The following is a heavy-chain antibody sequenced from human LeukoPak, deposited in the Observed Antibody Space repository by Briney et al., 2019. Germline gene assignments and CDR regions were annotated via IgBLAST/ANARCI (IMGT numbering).Heavy chain of an antibody. D-gene: IGHD4-23*01. CDR1: GYTFTSYG. V-gene: IGHV1-69*13. J-gene: IGHJ4*02. CDR3: ARALNFRWELSY. Sequence: SVKVSCKASGYTFTSYGISWVRQAPGQGLEWMGGIIPIFGTANYAQKFQGRVTITADESTSTAYMELSSLRSEDTAVYYCARALNFRWELSYWGQGTLVTVSS. CDR2: IIPIFGTA.